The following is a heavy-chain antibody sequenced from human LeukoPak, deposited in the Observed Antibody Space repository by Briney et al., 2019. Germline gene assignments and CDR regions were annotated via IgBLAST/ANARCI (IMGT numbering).Heavy chain of an antibody. J-gene: IGHJ3*02. Sequence: SQTLSLTCTVSGGSISSGDYYWSWIRQPPGKGLEWIGYIYYSGSTYYNPSLKSRVTISVDMSKNQFSLKLGSVTAADTAVYYCARNIVVVVAATPGRLERRPDAFDIWGQGTMVTVSS. CDR3: ARNIVVVVAATPGRLERRPDAFDI. D-gene: IGHD2-15*01. V-gene: IGHV4-30-4*08. CDR2: IYYSGST. CDR1: GGSISSGDYY.